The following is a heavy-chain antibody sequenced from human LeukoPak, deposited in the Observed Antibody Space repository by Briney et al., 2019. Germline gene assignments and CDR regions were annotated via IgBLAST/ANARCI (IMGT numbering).Heavy chain of an antibody. D-gene: IGHD3-22*01. CDR1: GITFSDSY. CDR2: ISGSGGST. CDR3: AKDVGYYYDSSSYYYVH. Sequence: GGSLRLSCAASGITFSDSYMSWVRQAPGKGLEWVSSISGSGGSTYYADSVKGRFTISRDNSKNTLYLQMNSLRAEDTAVYYCAKDVGYYYDSSSYYYVHWGQGTLVTVSS. V-gene: IGHV3-23*01. J-gene: IGHJ4*02.